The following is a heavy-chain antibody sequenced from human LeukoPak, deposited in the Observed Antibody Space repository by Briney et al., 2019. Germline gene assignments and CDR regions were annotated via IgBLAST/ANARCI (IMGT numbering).Heavy chain of an antibody. CDR3: AKDLDTSGAY. Sequence: GGSLRLSCAASGFTFSSYSMNWVRQAPGKGLEWVSYISSSSSTIYYADSVKGRFTISRDNAKNSLYLQMNSLRAEDTAVYYCAKDLDTSGAYWGQGTLVTVSS. CDR2: ISSSSSTI. D-gene: IGHD2-2*02. CDR1: GFTFSSYS. J-gene: IGHJ4*02. V-gene: IGHV3-48*01.